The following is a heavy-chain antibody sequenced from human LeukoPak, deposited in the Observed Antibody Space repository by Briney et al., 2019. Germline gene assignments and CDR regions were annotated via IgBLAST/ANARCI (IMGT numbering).Heavy chain of an antibody. Sequence: GSLRLSCAASGFTFNSYGIHWVRQAPGKGLEWVAVIWHDGSNKYYADSVKGRFTISRDNSKNTLYLQMNSLRAEDTAVYYCAKAAGYSSGWPFEYWGQGTLVTVSS. CDR3: AKAAGYSSGWPFEY. J-gene: IGHJ4*02. V-gene: IGHV3-33*06. CDR1: GFTFNSYG. CDR2: IWHDGSNK. D-gene: IGHD6-19*01.